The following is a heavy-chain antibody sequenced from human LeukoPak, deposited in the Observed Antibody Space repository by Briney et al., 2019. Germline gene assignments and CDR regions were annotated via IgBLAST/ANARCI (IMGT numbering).Heavy chain of an antibody. Sequence: SETLSLTCTVSGTSITSYYWSWIRQPPGKGLEWIGYIYYSGSTNYNPSLKSRVTISVDTSKNQFSLKLSSVTAADTAVYYCARVHGYVDYWGQGTLVTVSS. CDR2: IYYSGST. V-gene: IGHV4-59*01. J-gene: IGHJ4*02. CDR1: GTSITSYY. CDR3: ARVHGYVDY.